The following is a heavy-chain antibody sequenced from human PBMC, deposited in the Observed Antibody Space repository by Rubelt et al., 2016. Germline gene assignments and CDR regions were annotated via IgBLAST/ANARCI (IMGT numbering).Heavy chain of an antibody. Sequence: QVQLQESGPGLVKPSQTVSLTCTVSGGSISSYYWSWIRQPPGKGLEWIGEINPSGSSNYNPSLRSRVTISVDTYKSQFSLKLGSVTAADTAVYYCATSWERTFRFDPWGQGTLVTVSP. CDR3: ATSWERTFRFDP. V-gene: IGHV4-4*09. CDR1: GGSISSYY. J-gene: IGHJ5*02. D-gene: IGHD1-1*01. CDR2: INPSGSS.